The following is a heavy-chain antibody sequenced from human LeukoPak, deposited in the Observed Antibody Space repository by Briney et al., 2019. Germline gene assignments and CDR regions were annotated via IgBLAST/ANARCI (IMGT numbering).Heavy chain of an antibody. Sequence: SETLSLTCTVSGGSISSSSYYWSWIRQPPGKGLEWIGYIYNSGSTNYNPSLKSRVSISADTSKTQFSLKLSSVTAADTAVYYCARHGYNYYYGLDVWGQGTTVTVSS. J-gene: IGHJ6*02. CDR3: ARHGYNYYYGLDV. CDR1: GGSISSSSYY. CDR2: IYNSGST. V-gene: IGHV4-61*05.